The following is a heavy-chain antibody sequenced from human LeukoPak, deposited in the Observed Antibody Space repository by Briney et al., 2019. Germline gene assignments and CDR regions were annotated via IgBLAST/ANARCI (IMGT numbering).Heavy chain of an antibody. D-gene: IGHD1-26*01. CDR3: AKKSGAAFYNWFDP. V-gene: IGHV3-30*02. Sequence: GGSLRLSCAASGFTFSSFGMHWVRQAPGKGLEWVAYIRYDGSNKKYADSLEGRFTISRDNSKNALYLQTDSLRPEDTAVYYCAKKSGAAFYNWFDPWGQGTLVTVSS. CDR1: GFTFSSFG. J-gene: IGHJ5*02. CDR2: IRYDGSNK.